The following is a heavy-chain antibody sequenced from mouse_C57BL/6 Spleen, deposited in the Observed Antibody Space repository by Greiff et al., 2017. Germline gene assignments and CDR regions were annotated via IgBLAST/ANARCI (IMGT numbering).Heavy chain of an antibody. CDR3: TRSDYDHDGNGV. Sequence: QVQLQQSGAELVRPGASVTLSCKASGYTFTDYEMHWVKQTPVHGLEWIGAIDPETGGTAYNQKFKGKAILTADKSSSTAYMELRSLTSEDSAVYYCTRSDYDHDGNGVWGTGTTVTVSS. CDR2: IDPETGGT. V-gene: IGHV1-15*01. J-gene: IGHJ1*03. CDR1: GYTFTDYE. D-gene: IGHD2-4*01.